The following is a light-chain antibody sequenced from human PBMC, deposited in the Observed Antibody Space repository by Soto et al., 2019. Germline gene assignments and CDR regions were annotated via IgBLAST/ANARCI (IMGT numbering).Light chain of an antibody. CDR2: EVS. V-gene: IGLV2-14*01. J-gene: IGLJ2*01. Sequence: QSALTQPASVSGSPGQSITISCTGTSSDVGGYNYVSWYQQHPDKAPKLMIYEVSNRPSGVSNRFSGSKSGNTASLTISGLQAEDEADYYCSSYTSSRNVVFGGGTKLTVL. CDR1: SSDVGGYNY. CDR3: SSYTSSRNVV.